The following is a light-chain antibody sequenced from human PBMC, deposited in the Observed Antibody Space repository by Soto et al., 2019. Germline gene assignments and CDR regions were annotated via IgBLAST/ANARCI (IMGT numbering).Light chain of an antibody. CDR2: AAS. CDR1: QGISNY. Sequence: DIQMTQAPSSLSASVGDRVTITRRASQGISNYLAWYQQKPGKVPKLLIYAASTLQSGVPSRFSGSGSGTDFTLTISSLQPEDVATYYCQKYNSVPLTFGGGTKVEIK. V-gene: IGKV1-27*01. J-gene: IGKJ4*01. CDR3: QKYNSVPLT.